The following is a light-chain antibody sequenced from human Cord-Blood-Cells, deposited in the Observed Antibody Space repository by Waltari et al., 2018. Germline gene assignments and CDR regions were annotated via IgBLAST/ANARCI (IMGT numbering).Light chain of an antibody. CDR3: CSYAGSSTWV. CDR1: RSDVGCYNL. CDR2: EGS. J-gene: IGLJ3*02. Sequence: QSALTQPASVSGSPGPSITLSCTGTRSDVGCYNLVSWYQQHPGKAPKLMIYEGSKRPSGVSNRFSGSKSGNTASLTISGLQAEDEADYYCCSYAGSSTWVFGGGTKLTVL. V-gene: IGLV2-23*01.